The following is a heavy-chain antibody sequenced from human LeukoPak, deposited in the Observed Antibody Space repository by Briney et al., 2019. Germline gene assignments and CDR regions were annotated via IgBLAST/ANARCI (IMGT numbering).Heavy chain of an antibody. D-gene: IGHD4-11*01. Sequence: GGSLRLSCAASGFTFSSYWMSWVRQAPGKGLEWVANIKQDGSEKYYVDSVKGRFTISRDNAKNSLYLQMNSLRAEDTAVYYCGRDRGFWGVTTAIFDYWGQGTLVTVSS. CDR1: GFTFSSYW. CDR3: GRDRGFWGVTTAIFDY. V-gene: IGHV3-7*01. CDR2: IKQDGSEK. J-gene: IGHJ4*02.